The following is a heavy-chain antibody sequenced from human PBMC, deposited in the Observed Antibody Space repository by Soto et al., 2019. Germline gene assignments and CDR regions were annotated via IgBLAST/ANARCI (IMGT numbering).Heavy chain of an antibody. J-gene: IGHJ4*02. CDR2: IISKADGGTT. D-gene: IGHD4-4*01. V-gene: IGHV3-15*07. CDR1: GFIFSNAW. Sequence: GGSLRLSCAASGFIFSNAWMNWVRQAPGRGLEWVGRIISKADGGTTDYAAPVKGRFTISRDDSKNMLYLQMNSLETEDTAVYYCTTITVTHFDSWGQGTLVTVSS. CDR3: TTITVTHFDS.